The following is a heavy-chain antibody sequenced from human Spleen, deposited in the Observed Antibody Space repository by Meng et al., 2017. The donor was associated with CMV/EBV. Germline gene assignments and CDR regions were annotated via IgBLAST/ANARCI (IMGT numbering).Heavy chain of an antibody. CDR2: INHSGST. D-gene: IGHD1-14*01. V-gene: IGHV4-34*01. J-gene: IGHJ4*02. CDR3: ARRKGYDLNPFDY. Sequence: QGQLQQWGAGLLKPSETLSLTCAVYGGSFSGYYWSWIRQPPGKGLEWIGEINHSGSTNYNPSLKSRVTISVDTSKNQFSLKLSSVTAADTAVYYCARRKGYDLNPFDYWGQGTLVTVSS. CDR1: GGSFSGYY.